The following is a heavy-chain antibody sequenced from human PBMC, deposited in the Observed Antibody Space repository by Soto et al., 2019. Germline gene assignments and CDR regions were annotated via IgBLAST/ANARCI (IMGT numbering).Heavy chain of an antibody. Sequence: SETLSLTCTVSGGSISSSSYYWGWIRQPPGKGLEWIGSIYYSGSTYYNPSLKSRVTISVDTSKNQFSLKLSSVTAADTAVYYCARHNSEVKYYYGSGSLYWFDPWGQGTLVTVSS. CDR1: GGSISSSSYY. V-gene: IGHV4-39*01. J-gene: IGHJ5*02. CDR3: ARHNSEVKYYYGSGSLYWFDP. CDR2: IYYSGST. D-gene: IGHD3-10*01.